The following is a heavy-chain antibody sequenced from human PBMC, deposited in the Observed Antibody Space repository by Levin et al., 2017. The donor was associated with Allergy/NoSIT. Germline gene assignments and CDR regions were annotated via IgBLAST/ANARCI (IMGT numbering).Heavy chain of an antibody. D-gene: IGHD3-9*01. J-gene: IGHJ4*02. CDR2: INHSGST. CDR1: GGSFSGYY. Sequence: SETLSLTCAVYGGSFSGYYWSWIRQPPGKGLEWIGEINHSGSTNYNPSLKSRVTISVDTSKNQFSLKLSSVTAADTAVYYCASTNYDIVRGRDYWGQGTLVTVSS. V-gene: IGHV4-34*01. CDR3: ASTNYDIVRGRDY.